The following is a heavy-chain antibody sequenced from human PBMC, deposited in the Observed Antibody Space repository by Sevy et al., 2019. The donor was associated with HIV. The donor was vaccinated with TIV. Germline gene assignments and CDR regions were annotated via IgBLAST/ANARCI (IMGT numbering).Heavy chain of an antibody. J-gene: IGHJ4*02. CDR3: VKVKWGVGATGGDFDS. CDR1: GLTFYSYA. V-gene: IGHV3-23*01. D-gene: IGHD1-26*01. Sequence: GGSLRLSCVASGLTFYSYAMSWVRQAPGKGLEWVSGVSGSGASTFYADSVKGRFTISRDNSKNTLHLQMNSLRAEDTAVYYSVKVKWGVGATGGDFDSWGQGALVTVSS. CDR2: VSGSGAST.